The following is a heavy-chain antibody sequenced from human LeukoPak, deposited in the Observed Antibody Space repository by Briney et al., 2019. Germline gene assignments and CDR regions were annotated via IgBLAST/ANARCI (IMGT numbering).Heavy chain of an antibody. Sequence: GGSLRLSCAASGFTFGSYGMHWVRQAPGKGLEWVAMIRYDGRNKYYEESVKGRFTISRDNSKNTLYLQMNSLRAEDTAVYYCAKALYSSGPDAFDIWGQGTMVTASS. J-gene: IGHJ3*02. CDR1: GFTFGSYG. V-gene: IGHV3-30*02. CDR3: AKALYSSGPDAFDI. D-gene: IGHD6-25*01. CDR2: IRYDGRNK.